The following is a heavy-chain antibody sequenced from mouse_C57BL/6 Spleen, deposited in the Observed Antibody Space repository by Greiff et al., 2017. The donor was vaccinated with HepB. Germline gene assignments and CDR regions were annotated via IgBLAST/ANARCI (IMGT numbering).Heavy chain of an antibody. V-gene: IGHV1-82*01. CDR1: GYAFSSSW. Sequence: VKLQESGPELVKPGASVKISCKASGYAFSSSWMNWVKQRPGKGLEWIGRIYPGDGDTNYNGKFKGKATLTADKSSSTAYMQLSSLTSEDSAVYFCAPTGTDWYFDVWGTGTTVTVSS. J-gene: IGHJ1*03. D-gene: IGHD4-1*02. CDR3: APTGTDWYFDV. CDR2: IYPGDGDT.